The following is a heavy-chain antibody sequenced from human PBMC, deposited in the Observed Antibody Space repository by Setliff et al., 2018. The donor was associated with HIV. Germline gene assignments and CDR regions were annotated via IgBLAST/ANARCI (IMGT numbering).Heavy chain of an antibody. CDR3: ARQLTTLDYFDY. Sequence: SETLSLTCAVSGYFISSGYYWGWIRQPPGKGLEWIGSLSHVGGTYYNPSLKSRVTISIDTSMNQFSLRLTSVTAADTAVYYCARQLTTLDYFDYWGQGTQVTVSS. CDR2: LSHVGGT. CDR1: GYFISSGYY. J-gene: IGHJ4*02. V-gene: IGHV4-38-2*01. D-gene: IGHD4-17*01.